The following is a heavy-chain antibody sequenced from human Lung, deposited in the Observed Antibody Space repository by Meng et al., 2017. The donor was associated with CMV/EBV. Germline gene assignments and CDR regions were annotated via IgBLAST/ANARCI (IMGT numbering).Heavy chain of an antibody. J-gene: IGHJ4*02. CDR1: GFTFGAYG. CDR2: ISTSGSYI. D-gene: IGHD6-13*01. CDR3: ARGGSSWYYLDY. Sequence: SXAASGFTFGAYGMNWVRQAPGKGLEWVSFISTSGSYIYSADSVKGRFTISRDNAKNSLSLQMNSLSAEDTAVYYCARGGSSWYYLDYWGQGTXVPVSS. V-gene: IGHV3-21*01.